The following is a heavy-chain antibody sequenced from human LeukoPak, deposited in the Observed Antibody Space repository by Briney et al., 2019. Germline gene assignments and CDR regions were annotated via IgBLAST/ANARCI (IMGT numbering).Heavy chain of an antibody. CDR1: GXTFSTYA. Sequence: PGGSLRLSCSASGXTFSTYAMHWVRQAPGKGREYVSAITSNGDTTYYTDSVKGRFTISRDNSKNTLYLQMSSLRAEDTAVYYCANSLGYSYGHNYWGQGTLVTVSS. V-gene: IGHV3-64D*06. D-gene: IGHD5-18*01. CDR3: ANSLGYSYGHNY. CDR2: ITSNGDTT. J-gene: IGHJ4*02.